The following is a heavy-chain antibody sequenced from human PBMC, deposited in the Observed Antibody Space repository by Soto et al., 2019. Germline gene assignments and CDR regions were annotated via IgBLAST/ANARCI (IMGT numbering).Heavy chain of an antibody. Sequence: QVQLQESGPGLVKPSQTLSLTCTVSGGSISSGDYYWSWIRQPPGKGLEWIGYIYYSGSTYYNPSLQSRVTISVDTSKNQFSLKLSSVTAADTAVYYCARERIMITFGGGNYYYGMDVWGQGTTVTVSS. D-gene: IGHD3-16*01. CDR1: GGSISSGDYY. CDR3: ARERIMITFGGGNYYYGMDV. CDR2: IYYSGST. V-gene: IGHV4-30-4*01. J-gene: IGHJ6*02.